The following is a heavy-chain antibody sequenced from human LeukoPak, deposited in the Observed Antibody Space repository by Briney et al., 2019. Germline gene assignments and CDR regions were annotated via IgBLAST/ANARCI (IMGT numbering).Heavy chain of an antibody. V-gene: IGHV4-59*08. Sequence: TSETLSLTCSVSGGSISSLYWSWIRQPPGKGLEWIGYIYYTGSTNYNPSLKSRVTMFVDMSKNQFSLRLSSVTAADTAVYYCARHRAYGSSSPFDYWGQGTLVTVSS. J-gene: IGHJ4*02. CDR3: ARHRAYGSSSPFDY. CDR2: IYYTGST. D-gene: IGHD6-6*01. CDR1: GGSISSLY.